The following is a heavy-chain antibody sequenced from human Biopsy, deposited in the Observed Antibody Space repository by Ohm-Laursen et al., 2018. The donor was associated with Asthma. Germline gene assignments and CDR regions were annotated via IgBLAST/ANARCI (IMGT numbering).Heavy chain of an antibody. D-gene: IGHD2-21*02. CDR1: GFSFSRYG. V-gene: IGHV3-30*03. CDR3: ASYEVVTAILPMDV. CDR2: IPFDGSNK. J-gene: IGHJ6*02. Sequence: SLRLSCTASGFSFSRYGMHWVRQAPGKGLEWVAVIPFDGSNKYYGDSVKGRFTIARDNSKNTVYLQMNSLRAEDTAVYYFASYEVVTAILPMDVWGQGTTVTVSS.